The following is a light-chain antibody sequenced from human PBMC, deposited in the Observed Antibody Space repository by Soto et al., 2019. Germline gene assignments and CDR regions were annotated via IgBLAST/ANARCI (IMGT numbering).Light chain of an antibody. CDR2: SNN. CDR3: AAWDSSLNAHLL. Sequence: QSVLTQPPSASGTPGPRVTISCSGSSSNIGSNPVNWYQQLPGTAPKLLIYSNNQRPSGVPDRFSGSKSGTSASLAISALQSEDEADYYCAAWDSSLNAHLLFGGGTKVTVL. CDR1: SSNIGSNP. J-gene: IGLJ2*01. V-gene: IGLV1-44*01.